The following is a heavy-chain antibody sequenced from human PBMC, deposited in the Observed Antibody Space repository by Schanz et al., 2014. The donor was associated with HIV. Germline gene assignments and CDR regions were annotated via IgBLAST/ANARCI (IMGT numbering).Heavy chain of an antibody. CDR1: GGTFSIYA. CDR3: ARHLPGGLFSPLNL. D-gene: IGHD3-16*01. J-gene: IGHJ5*02. CDR2: IIHIFGTT. Sequence: QVQLVQSGAEVKKPGSSVKVSCKASGGTFSIYAISWVRQAPGQGLEWMGGIIHIFGTTNYAPKFQGRVTINVDESTSTAYMELSSLRSEDTAIYYCARHLPGGLFSPLNLWGQGTLVTVSS. V-gene: IGHV1-69*01.